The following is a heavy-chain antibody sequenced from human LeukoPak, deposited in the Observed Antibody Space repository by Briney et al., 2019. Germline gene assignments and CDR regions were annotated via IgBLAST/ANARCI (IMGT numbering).Heavy chain of an antibody. CDR3: ARRTYYDFWSGYYLFFDY. V-gene: IGHV4-34*01. CDR1: GGSFSGYY. D-gene: IGHD3-3*01. Sequence: SETLSLTCAVYGGSFSGYYWSWIRQPPGKGLEWIGEINHSGSTNYNPSLKSRVTISVDTSKNQFSLKLSSVTAADTAVYYCARRTYYDFWSGYYLFFDYWGQGTLVTVSS. J-gene: IGHJ4*02. CDR2: INHSGST.